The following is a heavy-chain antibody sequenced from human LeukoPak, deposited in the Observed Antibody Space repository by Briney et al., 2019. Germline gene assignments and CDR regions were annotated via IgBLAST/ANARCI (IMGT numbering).Heavy chain of an antibody. D-gene: IGHD3-10*01. V-gene: IGHV4-39*01. Sequence: SETLSLTCTVSGGSTSSSTYYWDWIRQPPGKGLEWIGNIYDSGSTHYNPSLESRVTISVDTSKKQFSLELSSVTAADTAVYYCTRVVLLYFGESPRYFDYWGQGSLVTVSS. J-gene: IGHJ4*02. CDR1: GGSTSSSTYY. CDR3: TRVVLLYFGESPRYFDY. CDR2: IYDSGST.